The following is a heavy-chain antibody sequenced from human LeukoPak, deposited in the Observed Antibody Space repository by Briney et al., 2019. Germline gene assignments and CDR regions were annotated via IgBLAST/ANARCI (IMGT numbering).Heavy chain of an antibody. CDR2: IIPIFGTA. J-gene: IGHJ4*02. Sequence: GASVKVSCKASEGTFSSYAISWLRQAPGQGLKCMGGIIPIFGTANDAQKFQGRVTITADESTSTAYMELSSLRCEDTAVYYCARDMSYSYGSFLDYWGQGNLVTVSS. V-gene: IGHV1-69*01. D-gene: IGHD5-18*01. CDR1: EGTFSSYA. CDR3: ARDMSYSYGSFLDY.